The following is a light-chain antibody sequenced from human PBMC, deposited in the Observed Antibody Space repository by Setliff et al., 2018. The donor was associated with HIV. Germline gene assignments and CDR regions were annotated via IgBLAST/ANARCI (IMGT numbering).Light chain of an antibody. CDR1: SSNIGPGYD. Sequence: VLTQPPSVSGAPGQRVTISCTGSSSNIGPGYDVHWYQQVPGTAPKLLIYGNSNRPSGVPERFSASKSGTSASLTITGLQAEDEGDYYCQSYDSTLSGFYVFGTGTKVTV. V-gene: IGLV1-40*01. J-gene: IGLJ1*01. CDR2: GNS. CDR3: QSYDSTLSGFYV.